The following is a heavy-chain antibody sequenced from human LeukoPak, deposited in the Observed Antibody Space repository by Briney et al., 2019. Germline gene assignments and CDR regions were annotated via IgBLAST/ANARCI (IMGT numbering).Heavy chain of an antibody. CDR3: AAGRIVGAFDY. CDR2: INPNSGGT. J-gene: IGHJ4*02. V-gene: IGHV1-2*02. CDR1: GYTFTGYY. Sequence: ASVKVSCKASGYTFTGYYMHWVRQAPGQGLEWMGWINPNSGGTNYAQKFQERVTITRDMSTSTAYMELSSLRSEDTAVYYCAAGRIVGAFDYWGQGTLVTVSS. D-gene: IGHD1-26*01.